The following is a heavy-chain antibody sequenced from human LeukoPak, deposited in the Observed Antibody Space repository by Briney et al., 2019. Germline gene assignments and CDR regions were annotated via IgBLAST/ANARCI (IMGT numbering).Heavy chain of an antibody. Sequence: GGSLRLSCAASGFTFSSYAMNWVRQAPGKGLEWVSAISGSGGSTYYADSVKGRFTISRDNSKNTLYLQMNSLRAEDTAVYYCAKDTRASGYDWNFGYWGQGTLVTVSS. D-gene: IGHD5-12*01. V-gene: IGHV3-23*01. J-gene: IGHJ4*02. CDR1: GFTFSSYA. CDR3: AKDTRASGYDWNFGY. CDR2: ISGSGGST.